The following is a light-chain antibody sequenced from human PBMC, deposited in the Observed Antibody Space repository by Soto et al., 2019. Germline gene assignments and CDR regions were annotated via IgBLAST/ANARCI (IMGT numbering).Light chain of an antibody. CDR2: AAS. Sequence: DIQLTQSPFSLSASVGDRVTITCRASPAIRIYLNWYHQKAGKAPKLLIYAASNLQSGVPSRFSGSGSGKDFTLTISSLQPEDFATYYCQQSYDSPPYTFGQGTTLEIK. V-gene: IGKV1-39*01. CDR3: QQSYDSPPYT. J-gene: IGKJ2*01. CDR1: PAIRIY.